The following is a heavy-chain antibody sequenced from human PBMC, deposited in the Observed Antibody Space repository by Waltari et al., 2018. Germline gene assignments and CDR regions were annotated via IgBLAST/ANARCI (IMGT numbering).Heavy chain of an antibody. V-gene: IGHV1-18*01. Sequence: QVQLVQSGAEVKKPGASVKVSCKASGYTFTSYGISWVRQAPGQGLEWMGWISAYNGNTNYAQKRQGRVTMTTDTSTSTAYMELRSLRSDDTAVYYCARGDSSGWYGGDYYYYGMDVWGQGTTVTVSS. CDR1: GYTFTSYG. J-gene: IGHJ6*02. D-gene: IGHD6-19*01. CDR3: ARGDSSGWYGGDYYYYGMDV. CDR2: ISAYNGNT.